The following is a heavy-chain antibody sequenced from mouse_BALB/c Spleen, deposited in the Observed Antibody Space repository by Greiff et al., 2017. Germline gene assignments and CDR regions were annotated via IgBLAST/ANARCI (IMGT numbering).Heavy chain of an antibody. J-gene: IGHJ3*01. CDR3: ARRDGIYYDYDGFAY. CDR1: GFSLTSYG. D-gene: IGHD2-4*01. V-gene: IGHV2-2*02. CDR2: IWSGGST. Sequence: QVQLKQSGPGLVQPSQSLSITCTVSGFSLTSYGVHWVRQSPGKGLEWLGVIWSGGSTDYNAAFISRLSISKDNSKSQVFFKMNSLQANDTAIYYCARRDGIYYDYDGFAYWGQGTLVTVSA.